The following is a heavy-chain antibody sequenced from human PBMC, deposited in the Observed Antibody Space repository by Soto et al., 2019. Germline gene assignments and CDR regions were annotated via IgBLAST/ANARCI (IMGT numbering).Heavy chain of an antibody. V-gene: IGHV2-5*02. D-gene: IGHD3-16*01. J-gene: IGHJ5*02. Sequence: QITLKESGPTLVKPTQTLTLTCTFSGFSLSTSGVGVGWIRQPPGKALEWLALIYWDDDKRYSPSLKSRLTLTKDTSKKQVVLTMTNMDPVDTATYYCAHSLYDYVWGTNWFDPWGQGTLVTVSS. CDR2: IYWDDDK. CDR3: AHSLYDYVWGTNWFDP. CDR1: GFSLSTSGVG.